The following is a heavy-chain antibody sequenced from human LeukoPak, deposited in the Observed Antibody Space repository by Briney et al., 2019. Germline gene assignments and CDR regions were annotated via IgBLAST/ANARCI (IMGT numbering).Heavy chain of an antibody. CDR3: AREVPPGYSSGWYLSGAFDI. Sequence: GGSLRLSCAASGFTLDDYGMSWVGHAPGKGGEGVAGINWNGGSTVYADSVKGRLTISRDNAKNSLYLQMNSLRAEDTALYYCAREVPPGYSSGWYLSGAFDIWGQGTMVTVSS. V-gene: IGHV3-20*04. CDR2: INWNGGST. J-gene: IGHJ3*02. D-gene: IGHD6-19*01. CDR1: GFTLDDYG.